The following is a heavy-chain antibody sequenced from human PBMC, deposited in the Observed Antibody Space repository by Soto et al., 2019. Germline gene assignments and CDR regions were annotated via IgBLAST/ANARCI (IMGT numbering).Heavy chain of an antibody. V-gene: IGHV3-53*01. Sequence: GGSLRLSCAASGFTVSSNYMSWVRQAPGKGLEWVSVIYSGGSTYYADSVKGRFTISRDNSKNTLYLQMNSLRAEDTAVYYCAGERIQPNYYYYGMDVWGQGTTVTVSS. CDR1: GFTVSSNY. CDR2: IYSGGST. J-gene: IGHJ6*02. CDR3: AGERIQPNYYYYGMDV.